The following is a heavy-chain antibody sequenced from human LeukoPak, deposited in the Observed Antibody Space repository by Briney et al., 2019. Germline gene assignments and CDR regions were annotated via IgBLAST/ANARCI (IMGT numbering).Heavy chain of an antibody. Sequence: PGESLKISCKASGSIFSNYWIGWVRQLPGKGLEWMRIIYPGDSDTRYSPSFQGQVTISADKSITTGYLQWSSLKASDTAMYYCARAPTTVSNPYYFDYWGQGALVTVSS. V-gene: IGHV5-51*01. CDR2: IYPGDSDT. J-gene: IGHJ4*02. D-gene: IGHD4-11*01. CDR3: ARAPTTVSNPYYFDY. CDR1: GSIFSNYW.